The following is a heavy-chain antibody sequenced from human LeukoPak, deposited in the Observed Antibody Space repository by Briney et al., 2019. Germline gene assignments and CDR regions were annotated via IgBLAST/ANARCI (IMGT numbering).Heavy chain of an antibody. V-gene: IGHV1-2*02. CDR2: INPNSGGT. J-gene: IGHJ6*03. CDR1: GSTFTAYY. Sequence: GASVKVSCKAPGSTFTAYYMHWVRQAPGQGLEWRGWINPNSGGTNYAPKFQGRVTMTRDTSISTAYMELSRLRSDDTAVYYCSSRGYGIAARPGLSSHYYYYYMDVWGKGTTVTVSS. D-gene: IGHD6-6*01. CDR3: SSRGYGIAARPGLSSHYYYYYMDV.